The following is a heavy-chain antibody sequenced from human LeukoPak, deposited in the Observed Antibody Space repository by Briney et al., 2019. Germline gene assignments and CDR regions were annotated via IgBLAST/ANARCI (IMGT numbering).Heavy chain of an antibody. D-gene: IGHD5-24*01. CDR1: GGSISSYY. Sequence: SETLSLTCTVSGGSISSYYWSWIRQPPGKGLEWIGYIYYSGSTNYNPSLKSRVTISVDTSKNQFSLKLSSVTAADTAVYYCARTWLQLPPYYYYYYMDAWGKGTTVTVSS. V-gene: IGHV4-59*01. CDR2: IYYSGST. J-gene: IGHJ6*03. CDR3: ARTWLQLPPYYYYYYMDA.